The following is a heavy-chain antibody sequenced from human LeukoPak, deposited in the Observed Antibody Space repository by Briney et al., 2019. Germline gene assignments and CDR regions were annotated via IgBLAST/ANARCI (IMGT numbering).Heavy chain of an antibody. D-gene: IGHD1/OR15-1a*01. J-gene: IGHJ5*02. CDR2: LYTSGSA. Sequence: SETLSFTCTVAGGFISSYYWSWIRQPAGKGLEWIGRLYTSGSANYNPSLKSRVTMSVDTSKNHFSLKLSSVTAADTAVYYCARDPAPWNSGADWFDPWGQGTLVTVSS. CDR3: ARDPAPWNSGADWFDP. V-gene: IGHV4-4*07. CDR1: GGFISSYY.